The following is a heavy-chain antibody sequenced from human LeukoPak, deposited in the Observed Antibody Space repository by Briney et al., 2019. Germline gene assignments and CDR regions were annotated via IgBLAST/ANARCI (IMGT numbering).Heavy chain of an antibody. V-gene: IGHV3-30*02. Sequence: WGSLRLSCAASGFTFSSYGMHWVRQAPGKGLEWVAFIRYDGSNKYYADSVKGRFTISRDNSKNTLYLQMNSLRAEDTAVYYCAKGNGVLRFLEWSPHYYMDVWGKGTTVTVSS. CDR3: AKGNGVLRFLEWSPHYYMDV. CDR1: GFTFSSYG. J-gene: IGHJ6*03. D-gene: IGHD3-3*01. CDR2: IRYDGSNK.